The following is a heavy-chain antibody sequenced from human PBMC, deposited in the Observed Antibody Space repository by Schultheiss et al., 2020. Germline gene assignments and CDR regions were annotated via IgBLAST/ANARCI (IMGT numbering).Heavy chain of an antibody. Sequence: SETLSLTCAVSGGSISRSNWWSWVRQAPGKGLEWIGEINHSGSTNYNPSLKSRVTISVDTSKNQVSLKLNSVTAADTAVYYCAKFGADDAFDIWGQGTMVTVSS. CDR1: GGSISRSNW. CDR3: AKFGADDAFDI. CDR2: INHSGST. J-gene: IGHJ3*02. V-gene: IGHV4-4*02. D-gene: IGHD3-16*01.